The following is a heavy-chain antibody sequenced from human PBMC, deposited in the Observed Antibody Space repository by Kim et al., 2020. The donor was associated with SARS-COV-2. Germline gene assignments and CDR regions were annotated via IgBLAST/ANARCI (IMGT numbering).Heavy chain of an antibody. D-gene: IGHD6-13*01. CDR1: GGSFSTST. CDR3: AKDPPYSSSWLSWFDP. J-gene: IGHJ5*02. Sequence: GGSLRLSCVMSGGSFSTSTMSWVRQAPGKGLEWVATMSGTGGGIYIADSVKGRFTISRDNTKNTLYLQMNSLRVEDTAKYYCAKDPPYSSSWLSWFDPWGRGTLVTVSS. V-gene: IGHV3-23*01. CDR2: MSGTGGGI.